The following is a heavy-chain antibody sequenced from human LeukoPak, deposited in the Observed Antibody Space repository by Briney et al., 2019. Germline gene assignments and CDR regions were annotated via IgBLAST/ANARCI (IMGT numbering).Heavy chain of an antibody. CDR1: GFTFSNYA. V-gene: IGHV3-64*02. J-gene: IGHJ3*01. CDR3: ARVPRPCGASTSCQGAFDV. Sequence: GXSLRLSCAASGFTFSNYAMSWVRQAQGKGLEYDSTISYNGGSANYADSVKGRFTISRDNSKNTLYLQVGSLRDEDMAVYYCARVPRPCGASTSCQGAFDVWGQGTMVTVSS. CDR2: ISYNGGSA. D-gene: IGHD2-2*01.